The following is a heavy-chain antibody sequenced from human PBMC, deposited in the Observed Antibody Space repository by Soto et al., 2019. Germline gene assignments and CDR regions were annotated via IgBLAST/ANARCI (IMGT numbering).Heavy chain of an antibody. CDR1: GGSFNIYT. Sequence: QVQLVQSGAEVKKPGYSVNVSCKASGGSFNIYTISWVRQAPGQGLEWMGGIIPIFGTPNYAQRFQGRVTITADKSASTVYMELSSLRSEDTAIYYCAIEGLEGTTVPFDYWGQGTLVTVSS. CDR3: AIEGLEGTTVPFDY. CDR2: IIPIFGTP. J-gene: IGHJ4*02. V-gene: IGHV1-69*06. D-gene: IGHD4-17*01.